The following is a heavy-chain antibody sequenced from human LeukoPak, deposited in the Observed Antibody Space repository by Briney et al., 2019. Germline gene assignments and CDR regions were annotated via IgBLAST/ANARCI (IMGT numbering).Heavy chain of an antibody. V-gene: IGHV4-39*01. CDR2: VYYSGNA. CDR1: GGSISDSSYY. Sequence: PSETLSLTCTVSGGSISDSSYYWGCIRQPPGKGLEWIGTVYYSGNAYYNPSLKSRVAISVDTSKNQFSLKLTSVTAADTAVYYCARWGATLIASTDAFDIWGQGTMVAVSS. D-gene: IGHD5-24*01. J-gene: IGHJ3*02. CDR3: ARWGATLIASTDAFDI.